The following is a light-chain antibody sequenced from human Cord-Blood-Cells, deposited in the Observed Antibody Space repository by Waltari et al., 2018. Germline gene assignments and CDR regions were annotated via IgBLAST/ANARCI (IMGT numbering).Light chain of an antibody. V-gene: IGKV1-39*01. J-gene: IGKJ1*01. CDR3: QQSYSTLWT. CDR2: AAS. CDR1: QSISSY. Sequence: DIQLTQSPSSLSASVGDSVTITCRASQSISSYLNWYQQKPGKAPKLLIYAASRLQSGVPSRFSGSGSGTDFTLTISSLQPEDFATYYCQQSYSTLWTFGQGTKVEIK.